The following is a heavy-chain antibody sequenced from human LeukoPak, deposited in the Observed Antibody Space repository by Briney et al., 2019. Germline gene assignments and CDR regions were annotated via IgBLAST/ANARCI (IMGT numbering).Heavy chain of an antibody. Sequence: GGSLTLSCAASGFTFTSYGMSWVRQAPGKGLEWVSAISGSGGSTYYADAVKGRFTISRDNSKNTLYLQMNSLRAEDTAVYYCAKNQPEYCSGGSCLFDPWGQGTLVTVSS. D-gene: IGHD2-15*01. J-gene: IGHJ5*02. CDR3: AKNQPEYCSGGSCLFDP. CDR1: GFTFTSYG. V-gene: IGHV3-23*01. CDR2: ISGSGGST.